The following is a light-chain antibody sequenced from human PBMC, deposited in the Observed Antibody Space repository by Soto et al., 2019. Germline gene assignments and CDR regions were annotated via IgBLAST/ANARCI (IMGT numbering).Light chain of an antibody. CDR3: QQYGSSPRT. CDR1: QSVSSSY. CDR2: GAS. V-gene: IGKV3-20*01. J-gene: IGKJ1*01. Sequence: EIVLTQSPGTLSLSPGERATLSCRASQSVSSSYLAWYQQKPGQAPRLLIYGASSRATGIPDRFSGSGSGTDFTLTISRLEPEDFAVSYCQQYGSSPRTFGQGTKVYIK.